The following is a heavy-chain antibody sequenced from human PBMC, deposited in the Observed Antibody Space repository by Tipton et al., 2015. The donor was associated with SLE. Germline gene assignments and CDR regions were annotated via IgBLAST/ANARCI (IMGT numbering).Heavy chain of an antibody. Sequence: TLSLTCTVSGGSISSGSYYWSWIRQPAGKGLEWIGHIYYSGSTNYNPSLKSRVTISVDTSKNQFSLKLSSVTAADTAVYYCARVLGEPDWYFDLWGRGTLVTVSS. D-gene: IGHD3-10*01. CDR3: ARVLGEPDWYFDL. CDR1: GGSISSGSYY. J-gene: IGHJ2*01. V-gene: IGHV4-61*10. CDR2: IYYSGST.